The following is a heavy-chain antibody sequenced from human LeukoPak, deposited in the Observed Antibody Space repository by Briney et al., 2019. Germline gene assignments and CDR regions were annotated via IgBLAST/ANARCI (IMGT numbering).Heavy chain of an antibody. CDR2: INPNSDGT. Sequence: ASVKLSCKASGYTFTGYYMHWVRQAPGQGLEWMGWINPNSDGTNYAQKFQGRVTMTRDTSISTAYMELSRLRSDDTAVYYCARGYDSPGNNNWFDPWGQGTLVTVSS. CDR1: GYTFTGYY. D-gene: IGHD3-22*01. J-gene: IGHJ5*02. V-gene: IGHV1-2*02. CDR3: ARGYDSPGNNNWFDP.